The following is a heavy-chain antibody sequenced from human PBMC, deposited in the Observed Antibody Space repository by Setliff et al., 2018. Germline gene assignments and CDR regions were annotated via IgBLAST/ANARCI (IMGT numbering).Heavy chain of an antibody. CDR1: GYTFSTYA. J-gene: IGHJ6*03. V-gene: IGHV7-4-1*02. Sequence: ASVKFSCKGSGYTFSTYAIIWMRQAPGQGLEWMGWINTNTGNPSYAQGFTGRFVFSLDTSVSTAYLQISSLKAEDTAIYYCARGSRFGTIVYRGDYYLDVWGKGTTVTVSS. CDR2: INTNTGNP. D-gene: IGHD3-10*01. CDR3: ARGSRFGTIVYRGDYYLDV.